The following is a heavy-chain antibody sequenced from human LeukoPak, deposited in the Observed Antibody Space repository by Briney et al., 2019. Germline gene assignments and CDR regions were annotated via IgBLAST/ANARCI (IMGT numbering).Heavy chain of an antibody. Sequence: GGSLRLSCAASGFTLINYWMSWVRQAPGKGLGWVAIIRQDGSEKKYVDSVKGRFTISRDNAKNSLYLEMNSLRAEDTAVYYCTRFSRSSSSNYWGQGTLVTVSS. J-gene: IGHJ4*02. CDR1: GFTLINYW. D-gene: IGHD6-6*01. V-gene: IGHV3-7*01. CDR3: TRFSRSSSSNY. CDR2: IRQDGSEK.